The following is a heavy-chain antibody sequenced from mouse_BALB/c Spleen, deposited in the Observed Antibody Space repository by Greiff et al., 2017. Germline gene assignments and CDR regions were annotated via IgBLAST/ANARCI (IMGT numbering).Heavy chain of an antibody. D-gene: IGHD2-4*01. Sequence: VHLVESGPGLVAPSQSLSITCTVSGFSLTSYGVHWVRQPPGKGLEWLGVIWAGGSTNYNSALMSRLSISKDNSKSQVFLKMNSLQTDDTAMYYCAREDGDYSYYAMDYWGQGTSVTVSS. V-gene: IGHV2-9*02. CDR2: IWAGGST. CDR1: GFSLTSYG. J-gene: IGHJ4*01. CDR3: AREDGDYSYYAMDY.